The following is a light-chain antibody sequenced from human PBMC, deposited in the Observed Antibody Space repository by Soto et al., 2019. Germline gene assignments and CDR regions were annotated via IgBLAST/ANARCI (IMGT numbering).Light chain of an antibody. V-gene: IGKV2-28*01. CDR3: IQGLLTPVT. CDR2: LGS. J-gene: IGKJ3*01. CDR1: QSLLHSTGYNY. Sequence: EIVMTQTPLSLPVTPGEPASISCRSSQSLLHSTGYNYLDWYLQKPGQAPQLLIQLGSMRASGVADRFTGSGSGTDFTLVISRVEADDVGVYYCIQGLLTPVTFGPGSKVEI.